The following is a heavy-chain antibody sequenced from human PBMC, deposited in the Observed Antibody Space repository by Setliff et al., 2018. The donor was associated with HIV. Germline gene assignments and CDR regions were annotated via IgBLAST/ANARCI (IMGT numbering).Heavy chain of an antibody. CDR1: GFTFSNYN. CDR2: ISSSSYI. Sequence: GGSLSLSCAASGFTFSNYNMNWVRQAPGKGLEWVSSISSSSYIYYADSVKGRFTISRDNAKNSLYLQMNSLRAEDTAVYYCARVDSGYDLAYYYYMDVWGKGTTVTVSS. V-gene: IGHV3-21*01. CDR3: ARVDSGYDLAYYYYMDV. J-gene: IGHJ6*03. D-gene: IGHD5-12*01.